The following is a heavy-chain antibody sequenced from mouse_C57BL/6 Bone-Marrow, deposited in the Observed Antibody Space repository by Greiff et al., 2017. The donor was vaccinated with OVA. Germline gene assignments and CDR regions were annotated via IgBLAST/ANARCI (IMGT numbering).Heavy chain of an antibody. D-gene: IGHD1-1*01. Sequence: QVQLQQSGAELVKPGASVKLSCKASGYTFTSYWMQWVKQRPGQGLEWIGEIDPSDSYTNYNQKFKGKATLTVDTSSSTAYMQLSSLTSEDSAVFYCARSYYGSSYPWVSDVWGTGTTVTVSS. J-gene: IGHJ1*03. V-gene: IGHV1-50*01. CDR3: ARSYYGSSYPWVSDV. CDR2: IDPSDSYT. CDR1: GYTFTSYW.